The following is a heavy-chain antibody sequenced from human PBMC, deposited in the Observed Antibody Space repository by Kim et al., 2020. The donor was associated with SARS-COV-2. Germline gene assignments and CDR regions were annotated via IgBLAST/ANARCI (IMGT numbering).Heavy chain of an antibody. V-gene: IGHV3-30*18. CDR3: AKGVMTTSNEHDY. Sequence: GGSLRLSCAASGLTFNTYGMHWVRQAPGKGLEWVAAILYDGSNKYYADSVKGRFTISRDNSMNTLYLQMNSLRAEDTAVYYCAKGVMTTSNEHDYWGQGTLVTVSS. CDR2: ILYDGSNK. J-gene: IGHJ4*02. CDR1: GLTFNTYG.